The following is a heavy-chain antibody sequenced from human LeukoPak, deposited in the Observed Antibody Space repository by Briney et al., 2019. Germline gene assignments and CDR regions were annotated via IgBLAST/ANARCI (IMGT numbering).Heavy chain of an antibody. CDR2: IYHSGST. CDR1: GYSISSGYY. CDR3: ARVLFGYYYYMDV. V-gene: IGHV4-38-2*02. D-gene: IGHD3-10*01. Sequence: SETLSLTCTVSGYSISSGYYWGWIRQPPGKGLEWIGSIYHSGSTYYNPSLKSRVTISVDTSKNQFSLKLSSVTAADTAVYYCARVLFGYYYYMDVWGKGTTVTVSS. J-gene: IGHJ6*03.